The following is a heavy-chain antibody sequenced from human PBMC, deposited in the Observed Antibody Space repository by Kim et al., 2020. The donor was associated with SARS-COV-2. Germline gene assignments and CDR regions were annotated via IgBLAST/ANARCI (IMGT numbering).Heavy chain of an antibody. J-gene: IGHJ4*02. Sequence: ADAVNGRFTIHRENAKNSLYLEMNSLRDDDTAVYYCATQGLEQSLGFWGQGTLVTVSS. CDR3: ATQGLEQSLGF. D-gene: IGHD1-1*01. V-gene: IGHV3-48*02.